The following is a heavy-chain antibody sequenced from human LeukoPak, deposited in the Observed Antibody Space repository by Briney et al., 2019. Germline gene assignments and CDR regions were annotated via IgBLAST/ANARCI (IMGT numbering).Heavy chain of an antibody. CDR2: MNPNSGNT. CDR3: ARALMATTTKTLFTPVDY. D-gene: IGHD5-12*01. V-gene: IGHV1-8*01. CDR1: GYTFTSYD. J-gene: IGHJ4*02. Sequence: ASVKAPCKASGYTFTSYDINWVRQATGQGLEWMGWMNPNSGNTGYAQKFQGRVTMTRNTSISTAYMELSSLRSEDTAVYYCARALMATTTKTLFTPVDYWGQGTLVTVSS.